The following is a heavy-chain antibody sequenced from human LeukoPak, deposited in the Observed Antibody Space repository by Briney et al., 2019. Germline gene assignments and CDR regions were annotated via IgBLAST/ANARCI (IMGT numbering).Heavy chain of an antibody. CDR1: GYMCTNYD. D-gene: IGHD4-11*01. CDR3: ARGPNYSNFGSAYYYYMDV. CDR2: MNPQSGNT. J-gene: IGHJ6*03. V-gene: IGHV1-8*03. Sequence: ASVKVSCKASGYMCTNYDINWVRQATGQGLELMGWMNPQSGNTGYAQKFRGRVTITRDTSITTAYMELSSLRSEDTAVYYCARGPNYSNFGSAYYYYMDVWGKGTTVTVSS.